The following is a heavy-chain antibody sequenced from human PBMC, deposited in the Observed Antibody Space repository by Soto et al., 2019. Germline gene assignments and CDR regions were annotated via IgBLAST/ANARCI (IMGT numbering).Heavy chain of an antibody. Sequence: EASVKVSCKASGYTFTGYYMHWVRQAPGQGLEWMGWINPNSGGTNYAQKFQGWVTMTRDTSISTAYMELSRLRSDDTAVYYCARGVVGYCSGGSCYALDYWGQGTLVTVSS. CDR1: GYTFTGYY. V-gene: IGHV1-2*04. CDR2: INPNSGGT. CDR3: ARGVVGYCSGGSCYALDY. D-gene: IGHD2-15*01. J-gene: IGHJ4*02.